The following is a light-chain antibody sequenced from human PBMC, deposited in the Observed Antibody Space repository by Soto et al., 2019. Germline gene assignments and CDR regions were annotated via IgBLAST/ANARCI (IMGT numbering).Light chain of an antibody. J-gene: IGKJ4*01. V-gene: IGKV3-11*01. CDR2: DAS. CDR3: QQRANWLT. CDR1: QSIGRY. Sequence: EIVLTQSPATLSLSPGERVTLSCRASQSIGRYLAWYQHKPGQAPRLLIYDASNKATGIPARFSGSVSGTDFTLTISSLEPEDFADYYCQQRANWLTFGGGTKVEIK.